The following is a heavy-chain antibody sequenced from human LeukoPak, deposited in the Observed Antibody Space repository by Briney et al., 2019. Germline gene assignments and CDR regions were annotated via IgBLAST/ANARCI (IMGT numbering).Heavy chain of an antibody. CDR1: GYTFTDYS. D-gene: IGHD4-23*01. CDR2: INPNSGGT. Sequence: GASVKVSCKASGYTFTDYSMHWVRQAPGQGLEWMGWINPNSGGTNYAQKFQGRVTMTRDTSISTAYMELSRLRSDDTAVYYCARGPGLTVDPAARREYYYYMDVWGKGTTVTVSS. V-gene: IGHV1-2*02. J-gene: IGHJ6*03. CDR3: ARGPGLTVDPAARREYYYYMDV.